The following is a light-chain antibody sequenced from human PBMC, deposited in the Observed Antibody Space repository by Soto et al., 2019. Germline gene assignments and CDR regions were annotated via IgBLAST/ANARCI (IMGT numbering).Light chain of an antibody. CDR3: QQNYSPPWT. CDR1: QSISYY. Sequence: DIPMTQPPSSLSASVGDRVTITCRASQSISYYLNWYQQKPGKAPKLLIYAASSLQSGVPSRFSASGSGTDFTLTISSLQPEDFATYYCQQNYSPPWTFGQGTKVEIK. CDR2: AAS. V-gene: IGKV1-39*01. J-gene: IGKJ1*01.